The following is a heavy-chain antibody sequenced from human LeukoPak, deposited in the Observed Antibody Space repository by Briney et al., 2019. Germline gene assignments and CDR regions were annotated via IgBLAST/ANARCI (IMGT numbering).Heavy chain of an antibody. D-gene: IGHD5-12*01. CDR3: ARDYSGWSLDP. V-gene: IGHV3-48*03. CDR2: ISDGGKTK. Sequence: GGSLRLSCAASGFTFSSYEMNWVRQAPGKGLEWVSYISDGGKTKYYADSVKGRFTISRDNAKNSLYLQMNSLRAEDTAVYYCARDYSGWSLDPWGQGTLVTVSS. CDR1: GFTFSSYE. J-gene: IGHJ5*02.